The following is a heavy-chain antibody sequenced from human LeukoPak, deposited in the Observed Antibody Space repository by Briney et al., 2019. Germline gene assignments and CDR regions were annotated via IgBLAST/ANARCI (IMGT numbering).Heavy chain of an antibody. Sequence: ASVKVSCKASGYTITGYYMHWVREAPGQGLEWMGWINPYSGGTNYAQKFQGRVTMTRDTSISTAYMELSRLRSDDTAVYYCAGWSRTGFTWGMDVWGQGTTVTVSS. V-gene: IGHV1-2*02. CDR3: AGWSRTGFTWGMDV. J-gene: IGHJ6*02. CDR1: GYTITGYY. D-gene: IGHD6-19*01. CDR2: INPYSGGT.